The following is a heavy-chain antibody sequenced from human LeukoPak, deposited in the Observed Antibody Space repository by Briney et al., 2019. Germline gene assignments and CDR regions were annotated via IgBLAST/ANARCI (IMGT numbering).Heavy chain of an antibody. J-gene: IGHJ6*02. CDR1: GFTFSSYP. CDR3: ARDRGTDGDYADYYYGMDV. CDR2: ISYDGSNK. D-gene: IGHD4-17*01. Sequence: GRSLRLSCADSGFTFSSYPMHWVRQAPGKGLEWVAVISYDGSNKYYADSVKGRFTISRDNSKNTLYLQMNSLRAEDTAVYYCARDRGTDGDYADYYYGMDVWGQGTTVTVSS. V-gene: IGHV3-30-3*01.